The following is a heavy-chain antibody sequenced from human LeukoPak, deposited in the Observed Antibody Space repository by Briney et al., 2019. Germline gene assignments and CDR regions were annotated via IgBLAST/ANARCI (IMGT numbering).Heavy chain of an antibody. CDR2: INPSGGST. V-gene: IGHV1-46*01. CDR1: GYTFTSYY. J-gene: IGHJ4*02. Sequence: ASVKVSCKASGYTFTSYYMHWVRQAPGQGLEWMGIINPSGGSTSYAQKFQGRVTMTRDTSTSTVYMELSSLRSEDTAVYYCARESGGYASGWYYWGLGYDYWGQGTLVTVSS. CDR3: ARESGGYASGWYYWGLGYDY. D-gene: IGHD6-19*01.